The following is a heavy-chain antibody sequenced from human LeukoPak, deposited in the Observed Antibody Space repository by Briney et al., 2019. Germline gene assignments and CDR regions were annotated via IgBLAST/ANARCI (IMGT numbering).Heavy chain of an antibody. D-gene: IGHD5-12*01. J-gene: IGHJ4*02. CDR3: AKGGIYGYYFDY. CDR1: GLTKESKA. CDR2: ISGSGGST. Sequence: RPLCAARGLTKESKARSSARQEKKKGLEWVSAISGSGGSTYYADSVKGRFTISRDNSKNTLYLQMNSLRAEDTAVYYCAKGGIYGYYFDYWGQGTLVTVSS. V-gene: IGHV3-23*01.